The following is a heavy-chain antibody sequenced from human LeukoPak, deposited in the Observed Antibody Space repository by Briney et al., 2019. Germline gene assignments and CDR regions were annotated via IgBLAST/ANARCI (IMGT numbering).Heavy chain of an antibody. CDR1: GYTFTGYY. CDR3: AFGYSNYFGYYYYYMDV. V-gene: IGHV1-2*06. D-gene: IGHD4-11*01. Sequence: ASVKVSCKGSGYTFTGYYMHWVRQAPGQGLEWMGRINPNSGGTNYAQKFQGRVTMTRDTSISTAYMELSRLRSDDTAVYYCAFGYSNYFGYYYYYMDVWGKGTTVTVSS. J-gene: IGHJ6*03. CDR2: INPNSGGT.